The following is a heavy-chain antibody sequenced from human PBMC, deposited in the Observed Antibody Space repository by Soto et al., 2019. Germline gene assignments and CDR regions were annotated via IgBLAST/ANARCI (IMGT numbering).Heavy chain of an antibody. J-gene: IGHJ5*02. CDR3: ARGILWFGGNNWFDP. V-gene: IGHV4-59*01. CDR2: IYYSGST. Sequence: QVQLQESGPGLVKPSETLSLTCTVSGGSISSYYWSWIRQPPGKGLEWIGYIYYSGSTNYDPSLKSRVTISVDTSKNQFSLKLSSVTAADTAVYYCARGILWFGGNNWFDPWGQGTLVTVSS. CDR1: GGSISSYY. D-gene: IGHD3-10*01.